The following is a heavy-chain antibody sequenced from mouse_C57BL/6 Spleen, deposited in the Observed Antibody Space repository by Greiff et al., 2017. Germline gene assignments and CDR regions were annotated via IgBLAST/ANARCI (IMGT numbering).Heavy chain of an antibody. D-gene: IGHD2-4*01. Sequence: QVQLQQSGPELVKPGASVKISCKASGYAFSSSWMNWVKQRPGKGLEWIGRIFPGDGDTNYNGTSKGMATLTADKPSSTAYMQLSSLTSDDSAVYFCAIDYLYAMDYWGQGTSVTVSS. CDR1: GYAFSSSW. J-gene: IGHJ4*01. CDR3: AIDYLYAMDY. CDR2: IFPGDGDT. V-gene: IGHV1-82*01.